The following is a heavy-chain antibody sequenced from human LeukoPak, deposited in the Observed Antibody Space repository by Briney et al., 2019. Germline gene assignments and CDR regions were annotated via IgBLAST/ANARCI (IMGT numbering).Heavy chain of an antibody. CDR3: ARGRDGHNCSGFDP. V-gene: IGHV3-21*01. CDR1: GFTFSSYS. D-gene: IGHD5-24*01. Sequence: PGGSLRLSCAASGFTFSSYSMNWVRQAPGKGLGWVSSISGSSGSIYYADSVKGRFTISRDNAENSLYLQMNSLRAEDTAVYYCARGRDGHNCSGFDPWGQGTLVTVSS. J-gene: IGHJ5*02. CDR2: ISGSSGSI.